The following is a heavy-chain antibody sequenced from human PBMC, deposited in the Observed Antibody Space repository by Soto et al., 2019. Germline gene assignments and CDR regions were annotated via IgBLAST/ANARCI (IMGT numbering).Heavy chain of an antibody. CDR1: GFTLSTYA. CDR2: ISASGGGT. CDR3: ATGSYGSENYYTRAKGNWFDP. Sequence: GWSLRLSCTSSGFTLSTYAMSWVRQAPGKGLEWVSAISASGGGTYYADSVKGRFTISRDDSKNTLYLQMSSLRAEDTAVYYCATGSYGSENYYTRAKGNWFDPWGQGTLVTVSS. D-gene: IGHD3-10*01. J-gene: IGHJ5*02. V-gene: IGHV3-23*01.